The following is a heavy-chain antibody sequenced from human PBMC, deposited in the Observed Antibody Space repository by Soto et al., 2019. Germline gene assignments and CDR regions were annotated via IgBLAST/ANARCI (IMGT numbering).Heavy chain of an antibody. Sequence: QVQLVQSGAEVRKPGASVKVSCKASGYSFTDHYVHWVRLAPGQGLEWMGWINIKTGASKYVHKFQGRVTMTRETSRSAGYMELSGLRSDDTAVYYCAREFAVKTLANSGRLHVDSWGQGTVVTVSS. CDR3: AREFAVKTLANSGRLHVDS. J-gene: IGHJ4*02. V-gene: IGHV1-2*07. CDR2: INIKTGAS. CDR1: GYSFTDHY. D-gene: IGHD1-26*01.